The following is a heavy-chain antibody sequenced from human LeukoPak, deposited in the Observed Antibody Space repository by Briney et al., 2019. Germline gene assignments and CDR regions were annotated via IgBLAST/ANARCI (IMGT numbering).Heavy chain of an antibody. J-gene: IGHJ4*02. D-gene: IGHD2-2*01. V-gene: IGHV3-23*01. CDR1: GFTFSSYA. Sequence: GGFLRLSCAASGFTFSSYAMSWVRQAPGKGLEWVSAISSGGGSTYYADSVKGRFTISRDNSKNTLYLQMNSLRAEDTAVYYCAKVRSTSCYVFDYWGQGTLVTVSS. CDR2: ISSGGGST. CDR3: AKVRSTSCYVFDY.